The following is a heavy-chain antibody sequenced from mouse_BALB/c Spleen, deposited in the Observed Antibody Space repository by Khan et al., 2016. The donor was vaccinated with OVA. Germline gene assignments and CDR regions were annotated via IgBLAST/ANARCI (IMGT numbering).Heavy chain of an antibody. V-gene: IGHV2-6-1*01. J-gene: IGHJ4*01. CDR1: GFSLANYG. D-gene: IGHD2-10*01. CDR3: ARQPYYHYNIMDY. Sequence: VQLQESGPGLVAPSQCLSITCTISGFSLANYGVHWVRQPPGKGLEWLVVIWSDGTTTYYSALKSRLSLSSDNSKSQVFLKMNSLQTDDTAMYYCARQPYYHYNIMDYWGQGTSVTVSS. CDR2: IWSDGTT.